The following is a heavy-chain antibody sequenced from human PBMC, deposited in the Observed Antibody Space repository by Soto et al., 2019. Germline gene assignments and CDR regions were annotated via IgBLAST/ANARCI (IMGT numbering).Heavy chain of an antibody. CDR3: ARGASIPPRDEDYYDSSGYYYGWFDP. Sequence: SETLSLTCAVSGGSISSGGYSWSWIRQPPGKGLEWIGYIYHSGSTYYNPSLKSRVTISVDRSKNQFSLKLSSVTAADTAVYYCARGASIPPRDEDYYDSSGYYYGWFDPWGQGTLVTVSS. J-gene: IGHJ5*02. D-gene: IGHD3-22*01. CDR1: GGSISSGGYS. V-gene: IGHV4-30-2*01. CDR2: IYHSGST.